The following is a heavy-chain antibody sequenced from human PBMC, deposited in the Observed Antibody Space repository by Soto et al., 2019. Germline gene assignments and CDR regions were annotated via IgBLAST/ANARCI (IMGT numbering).Heavy chain of an antibody. J-gene: IGHJ5*02. CDR3: VRDGTKTLRDWFDP. D-gene: IGHD1-1*01. V-gene: IGHV4-4*07. CDR2: IYATGTT. Sequence: SETLSLTCTVSGASISGFYWSWIRKSAGKGLEWIGRIYATGTTDYNPSLKSRVMMSVDTSKKQFSLKLRSVTAADTAVYYCVRDGTKTLRDWFDPWGQGISVTAPQ. CDR1: GASISGFY.